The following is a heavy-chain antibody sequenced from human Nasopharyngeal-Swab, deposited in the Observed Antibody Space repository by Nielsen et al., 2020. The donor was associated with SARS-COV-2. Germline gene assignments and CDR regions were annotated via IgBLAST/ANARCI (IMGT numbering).Heavy chain of an antibody. CDR2: IGRYGTDI. Sequence: GGSLRLFCAASGFTFRDYSMNWVRQAPGKGLEWVSSIGRYGTDIFHADSVKGRFSVFRDAANKSIYLQMRSLRAEDTAVYYCARGTVFGVANGMDVWGQGTLVTVSS. CDR1: GFTFRDYS. J-gene: IGHJ6*02. V-gene: IGHV3-21*01. D-gene: IGHD3-3*01. CDR3: ARGTVFGVANGMDV.